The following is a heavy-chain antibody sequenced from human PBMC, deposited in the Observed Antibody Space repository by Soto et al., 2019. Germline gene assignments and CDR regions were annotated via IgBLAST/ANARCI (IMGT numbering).Heavy chain of an antibody. CDR3: ARGQRRRYGVAFDI. Sequence: QVQLQQWGAGLLKPSETLSLTCAVYGGSFSGYYWSWIRQPPGKGLEWIGEINHSGSTNYNPSLKSRVTISVDTSKNQFSLKLSSVTAADTAVYYCARGQRRRYGVAFDIWGQGTMVTVSS. CDR2: INHSGST. CDR1: GGSFSGYY. J-gene: IGHJ3*02. D-gene: IGHD3-10*01. V-gene: IGHV4-34*01.